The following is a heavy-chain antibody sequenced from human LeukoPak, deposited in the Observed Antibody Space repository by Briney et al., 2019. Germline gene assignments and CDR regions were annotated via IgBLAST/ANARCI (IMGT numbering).Heavy chain of an antibody. Sequence: SETLSLTCTVSGGSIRSYYWSWIRQPPGKGLEWIGYIYYSGSTNYNPSLKSRVTISVDTSKNQFSLKLSSVTAADTAVYYCARVGGPMGHTWSFIVTPFLLPDYYFDYWGQGTLVTVSS. J-gene: IGHJ4*02. CDR1: GGSIRSYY. D-gene: IGHD4-23*01. CDR2: IYYSGST. CDR3: ARVGGPMGHTWSFIVTPFLLPDYYFDY. V-gene: IGHV4-59*01.